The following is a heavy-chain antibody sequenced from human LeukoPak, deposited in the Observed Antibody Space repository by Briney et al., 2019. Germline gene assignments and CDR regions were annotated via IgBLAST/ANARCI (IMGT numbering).Heavy chain of an antibody. V-gene: IGHV3-21*01. CDR3: AKGGSWSGID. J-gene: IGHJ4*02. D-gene: IGHD3-10*01. CDR1: GFTFSSYS. CDR2: ISSSSSYI. Sequence: GGSLRLSCAASGFTFSSYSMNWVRQAPGKGLEWVSSISSSSSYIYYADSVKGRFTISRDNSKNTLYLQMSSLRAEDTAVYYCAKGGSWSGIDWGQGILVTVSS.